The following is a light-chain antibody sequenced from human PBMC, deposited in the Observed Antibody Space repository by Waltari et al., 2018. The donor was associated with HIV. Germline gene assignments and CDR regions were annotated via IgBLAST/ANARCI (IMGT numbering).Light chain of an antibody. CDR2: EVS. CDR3: SSYAGSSNVV. Sequence: QSALTQPPSPSGSPGQSVTIPCTGTSSDVGGSTDVSWYQQHPGKAPKLMIYEVSKRPSGVPDRFSGSKSGNTASLTVSGLQAEDEADYYCSSYAGSSNVVFGGGTKLTVL. CDR1: SSDVGGSTD. J-gene: IGLJ2*01. V-gene: IGLV2-8*01.